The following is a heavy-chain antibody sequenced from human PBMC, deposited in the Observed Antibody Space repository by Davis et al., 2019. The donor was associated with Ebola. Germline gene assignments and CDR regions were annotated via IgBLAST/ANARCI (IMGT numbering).Heavy chain of an antibody. V-gene: IGHV3-48*02. D-gene: IGHD2-2*01. J-gene: IGHJ6*03. CDR2: ISSSSSTI. Sequence: PGGSLRLSCAASGFTFNSYGMHWVRQAPGKGLEWVSYISSSSSTIYYADSVKGRFTISRDNAKNSLYLQMNSLRDEDTAVYYCAIIPAAAHYYYYYMDVWGKGTTVTVSS. CDR3: AIIPAAAHYYYYYMDV. CDR1: GFTFNSYG.